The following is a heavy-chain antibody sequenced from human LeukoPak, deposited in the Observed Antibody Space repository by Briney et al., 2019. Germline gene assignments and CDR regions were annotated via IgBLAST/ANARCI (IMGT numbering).Heavy chain of an antibody. J-gene: IGHJ4*02. Sequence: GGSLRLSCAASGFTFSNAWRSWVRQAPGKGLEWVSSISSSSSYIYYADSVKGRFTISRDNAKNSLYLQMNSLRAEDTAVYYCARAEYYYDSSGYYYGELVDYWGQGTLVTVSS. CDR1: GFTFSNAW. CDR3: ARAEYYYDSSGYYYGELVDY. V-gene: IGHV3-21*01. D-gene: IGHD3-22*01. CDR2: ISSSSSYI.